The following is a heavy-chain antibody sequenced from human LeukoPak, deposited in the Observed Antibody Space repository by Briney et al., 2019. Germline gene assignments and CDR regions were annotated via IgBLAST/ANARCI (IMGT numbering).Heavy chain of an antibody. Sequence: PGGSLRLSCEASGFTFSAYAMTWVRQAPGKGLEWVSAISGSGGSTYYADSVKGRFTISRDNSKNTLYLQMNSLRAEDTAVYYCAKATYYDYVWGSYRLYYFDYWGQGTLVTVSS. D-gene: IGHD3-16*02. J-gene: IGHJ4*02. V-gene: IGHV3-23*01. CDR2: ISGSGGST. CDR3: AKATYYDYVWGSYRLYYFDY. CDR1: GFTFSAYA.